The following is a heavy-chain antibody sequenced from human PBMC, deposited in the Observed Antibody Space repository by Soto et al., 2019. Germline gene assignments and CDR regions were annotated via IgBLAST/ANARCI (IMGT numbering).Heavy chain of an antibody. Sequence: ASVKVSCKASGGTSNSYTISWVRQAPGQRLEWMGRIIPILGIAKYAQKFQGRVTISADTSTSTAYMELSSLRSEDTAVYYCAEDRSGYYYWGQGTQVTVSS. J-gene: IGHJ4*02. V-gene: IGHV1-69*02. CDR3: AEDRSGYYY. D-gene: IGHD3-22*01. CDR2: IIPILGIA. CDR1: GGTSNSYT.